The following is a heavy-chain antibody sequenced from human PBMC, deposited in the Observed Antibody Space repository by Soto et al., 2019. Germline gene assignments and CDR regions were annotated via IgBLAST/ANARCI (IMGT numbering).Heavy chain of an antibody. J-gene: IGHJ3*02. CDR2: VTGNGGNT. CDR1: GFTFSHYA. CDR3: AKALRMIDGAFDI. D-gene: IGHD2-15*01. V-gene: IGHV3-23*01. Sequence: GGCLRLSCAASGFTFSHYALDLVRQDPGKGLEWVSTVTGNGGNTYYADFVRGRFTISRDNSKNTVYLQMNSPRVEDTAVYYCAKALRMIDGAFDIWGQGTLVTVSS.